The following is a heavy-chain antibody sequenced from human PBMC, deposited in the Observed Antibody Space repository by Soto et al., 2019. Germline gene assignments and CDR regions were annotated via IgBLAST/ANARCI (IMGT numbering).Heavy chain of an antibody. J-gene: IGHJ6*02. Sequence: ASVKVTCKASGYTFTSYYMHWVRQAPGQGLEWMGIINPSGGSTSYAQKFQGRVTMTRDTSTSTVYMELSSLRSEDMAVYYCATPNYYDSSGYYSYYYYGMDVWGQGTTVTVSS. CDR3: ATPNYYDSSGYYSYYYYGMDV. CDR1: GYTFTSYY. CDR2: INPSGGST. V-gene: IGHV1-46*01. D-gene: IGHD3-22*01.